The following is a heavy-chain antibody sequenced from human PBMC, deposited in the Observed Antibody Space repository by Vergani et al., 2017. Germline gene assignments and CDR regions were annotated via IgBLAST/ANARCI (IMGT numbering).Heavy chain of an antibody. CDR3: ARQFSGYCSSTSCSDYWYFDL. Sequence: EVQLVESGGGLVKSGGSLRLSCAASGFTFSSYSMNWVRQAPGKGLEWVSSISRSSSYIYYADSVKGRFTISRDNAKNSLYLQMNSLRAQDTAVYYCARQFSGYCSSTSCSDYWYFDLWGRGTLVTVSS. CDR1: GFTFSSYS. J-gene: IGHJ2*01. CDR2: ISRSSSYI. V-gene: IGHV3-21*01. D-gene: IGHD2-2*01.